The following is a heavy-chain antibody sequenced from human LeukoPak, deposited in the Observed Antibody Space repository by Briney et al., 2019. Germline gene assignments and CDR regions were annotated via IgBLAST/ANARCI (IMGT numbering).Heavy chain of an antibody. D-gene: IGHD6-13*01. Sequence: PGGSLRLSCAASGFTFSSYAMSWVRQAPGKGPEWVSAISGSGGSTYYADSVKGRFTISRDNSKNTLYLQMNSLRAEDTAVYYCAKDSLRYSSSYYYYYMDVWGKGTTVTVSS. CDR3: AKDSLRYSSSYYYYYMDV. V-gene: IGHV3-23*01. CDR2: ISGSGGST. CDR1: GFTFSSYA. J-gene: IGHJ6*03.